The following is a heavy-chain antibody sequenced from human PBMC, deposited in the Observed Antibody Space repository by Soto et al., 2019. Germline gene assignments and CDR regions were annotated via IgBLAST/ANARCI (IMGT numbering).Heavy chain of an antibody. Sequence: ASVKVSCKASGYTFTRYAMHWVRQAPGQRLEWMGWINAGNGNTKYSQKFQGRVTITRDTSTSTAYMELSSLRSEDTAVHYCAADRTFCGGDCYVDWGQGTLVTVSS. CDR2: INAGNGNT. CDR1: GYTFTRYA. V-gene: IGHV1-3*01. J-gene: IGHJ4*02. D-gene: IGHD2-21*02. CDR3: AADRTFCGGDCYVD.